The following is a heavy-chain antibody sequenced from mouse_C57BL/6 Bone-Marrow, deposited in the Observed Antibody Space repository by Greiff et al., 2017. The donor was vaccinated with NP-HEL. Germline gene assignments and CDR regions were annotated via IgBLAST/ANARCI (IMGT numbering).Heavy chain of an antibody. J-gene: IGHJ3*01. CDR3: ARRWLLRD. CDR1: GYAFSSSW. D-gene: IGHD2-3*01. Sequence: QVQLQQSGPELVKPGASVKISCKASGYAFSSSWMNWVKQRPGKGLEWIGRIYPGAGDTNYNGKFKGKATLTADKSSSTAYMQLSSLTSEDSAVYFCARRWLLRDWGQGTLVTVSA. V-gene: IGHV1-82*01. CDR2: IYPGAGDT.